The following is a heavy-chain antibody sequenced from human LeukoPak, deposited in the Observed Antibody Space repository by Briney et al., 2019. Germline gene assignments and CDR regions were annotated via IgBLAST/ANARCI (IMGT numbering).Heavy chain of an antibody. D-gene: IGHD1-26*01. CDR2: IYYSGCT. Sequence: PSETLSLTCTVSGGSISNSYYWGWIRQPPGKGLEWIGSIYYSGCTYYNPSLKSRVTISVDTSKNQFSLKLSSVTAADTAVYYCARRIVGATPFFMDVWGKGTTVTVSS. CDR1: GGSISNSYY. CDR3: ARRIVGATPFFMDV. V-gene: IGHV4-39*01. J-gene: IGHJ6*03.